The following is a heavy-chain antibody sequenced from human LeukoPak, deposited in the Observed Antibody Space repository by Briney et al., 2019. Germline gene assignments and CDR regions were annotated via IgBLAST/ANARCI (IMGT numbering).Heavy chain of an antibody. CDR2: IYYSGNT. CDR1: GGSISSYY. CDR3: ARRARATAGGDYFDY. V-gene: IGHV4-59*08. Sequence: SETLSLTCTVSGGSISSYYWTWIRQPPGKGLEWIGYIYYSGNTNYNPSLKSRVTISLDTSRNQFSLKLSSVTAADTAVHYCARRARATAGGDYFDYWGQGTLVTVSS. J-gene: IGHJ4*02. D-gene: IGHD6-13*01.